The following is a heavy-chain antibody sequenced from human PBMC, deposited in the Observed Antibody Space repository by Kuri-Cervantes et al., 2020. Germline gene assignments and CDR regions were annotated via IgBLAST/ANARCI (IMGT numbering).Heavy chain of an antibody. J-gene: IGHJ4*02. V-gene: IGHV4-61*01. CDR3: ARLRFGELLSFDS. CDR2: IYYSGST. Sequence: SETLSLTCTVSGGSVSSGSYYWSWIRQPPGKGLEWIGYIYYSGSTNYNPSLKSRVTISVDTSKNQFSLKLSSVTAADTAVYYCARLRFGELLSFDSWGQGTLVTVSS. CDR1: GGSVSSGSYY. D-gene: IGHD3-10*01.